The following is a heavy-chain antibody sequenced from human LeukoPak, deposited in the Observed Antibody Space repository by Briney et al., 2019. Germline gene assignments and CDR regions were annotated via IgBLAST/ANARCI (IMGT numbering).Heavy chain of an antibody. CDR3: ARRYRVTMVRGGHFDY. CDR2: INHSGST. Sequence: SETLSLTCAVYGGSFSGYYWSWIRQPPGKGLEWIGEINHSGSTNYNPSLKSRATISVDTSNTPFFLKLSSVTAAATAVYYCARRYRVTMVRGGHFDYWGQGTLVTVSS. J-gene: IGHJ4*02. V-gene: IGHV4-34*01. CDR1: GGSFSGYY. D-gene: IGHD3-10*01.